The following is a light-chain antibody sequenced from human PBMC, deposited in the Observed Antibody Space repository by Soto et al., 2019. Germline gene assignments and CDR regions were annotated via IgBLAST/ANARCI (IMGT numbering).Light chain of an antibody. V-gene: IGLV2-23*01. J-gene: IGLJ2*01. CDR2: EGS. CDR3: CSYAGSSTSLVI. CDR1: SSDVGSYNL. Sequence: QSALTQPASVSGSPGQSITISCSGTSSDVGSYNLVSWYQHHPDKAPKLMIYEGSKRPSGVSDRFSGSKSGNTASLTISGLQAEDEADYYCCSYAGSSTSLVIFGGGTKLPS.